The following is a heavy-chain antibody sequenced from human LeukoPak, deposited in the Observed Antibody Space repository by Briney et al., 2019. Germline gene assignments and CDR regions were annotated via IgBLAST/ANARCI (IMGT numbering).Heavy chain of an antibody. V-gene: IGHV3-15*01. CDR2: IRSETDGGTI. CDR1: GFTVSSNY. CDR3: ATAFCPNGVCVP. D-gene: IGHD2-8*01. J-gene: IGHJ5*02. Sequence: PGGSLRLSCAASGFTVSSNYMSWVRQAPGKGPEWVGRIRSETDGGTIEYAAPVQGRFTISRDDSKNTAFLQMNSLKTEDTAMYYCATAFCPNGVCVPWGQGTLVTVSS.